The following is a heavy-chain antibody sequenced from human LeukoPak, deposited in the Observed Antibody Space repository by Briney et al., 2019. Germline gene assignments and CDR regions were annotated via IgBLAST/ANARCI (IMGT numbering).Heavy chain of an antibody. J-gene: IGHJ6*03. CDR2: ISAYNGNT. V-gene: IGHV1-18*01. D-gene: IGHD1-7*01. CDR1: GYTFTSYG. CDR3: ARDPIVAGTTWYYYYYMDV. Sequence: RWASVTVSCKASGYTFTSYGISWVRQAPGQGLEWMGWISAYNGNTNYAQKLQGRVTMTTDTSTSTVYMELRSLRSDDTAVYYCARDPIVAGTTWYYYYYMDVWGKGTTVTVSS.